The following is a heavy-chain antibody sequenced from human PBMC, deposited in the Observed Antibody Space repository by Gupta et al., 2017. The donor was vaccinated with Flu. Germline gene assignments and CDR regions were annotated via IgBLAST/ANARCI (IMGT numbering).Heavy chain of an antibody. Sequence: EVQLVQSGAEVNEPGKSLTISWKGSGYIFPSYWIGWVRQMPGKGLEWMGIIYPGDSDIRYSPSFQGQVTISADKSITTAYLQWSSLKASDTAMYYYVRKGDSNLDAFDMWGQGTMVTVSP. CDR2: IYPGDSDI. CDR1: GYIFPSYW. V-gene: IGHV5-51*03. CDR3: VRKGDSNLDAFDM. J-gene: IGHJ3*02. D-gene: IGHD4-11*01.